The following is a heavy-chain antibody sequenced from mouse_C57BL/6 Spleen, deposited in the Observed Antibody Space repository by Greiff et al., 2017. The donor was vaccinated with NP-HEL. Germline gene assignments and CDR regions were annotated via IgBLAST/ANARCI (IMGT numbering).Heavy chain of an antibody. V-gene: IGHV7-3*01. J-gene: IGHJ2*01. D-gene: IGHD1-1*01. CDR3: ARYRDGSSYFDY. CDR2: IRNKANGYTT. Sequence: EVMLVESGGGLVQPGGSLSLSCAASGFTFTDYYMSWVRQPPGKALEWLGFIRNKANGYTTEYSASVQGRFTISRDNSQSILYLQMNALRAEDSATYYCARYRDGSSYFDYWGQGTTLTVSS. CDR1: GFTFTDYY.